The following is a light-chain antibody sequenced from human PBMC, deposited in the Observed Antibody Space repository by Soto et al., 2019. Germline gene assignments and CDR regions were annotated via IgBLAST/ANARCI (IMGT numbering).Light chain of an antibody. J-gene: IGKJ5*01. Sequence: EIVLTQSPGTLSLSPGERATLSCRASQSVSSNYLAWYQQKPGQAPRLLIYGASSRATGIPDRLSGSGSGTDFTLTISRLEPEDFAVFYCQQYGTSEIIFGQGTRLEIK. CDR3: QQYGTSEII. CDR1: QSVSSNY. V-gene: IGKV3-20*01. CDR2: GAS.